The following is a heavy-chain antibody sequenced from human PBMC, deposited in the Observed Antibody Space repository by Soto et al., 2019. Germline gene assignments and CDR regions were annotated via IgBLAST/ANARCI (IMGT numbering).Heavy chain of an antibody. CDR1: GGTFSSYT. CDR3: ARGYCSSTSCLGYYFDH. D-gene: IGHD2-2*01. J-gene: IGHJ4*02. V-gene: IGHV1-69*02. CDR2: IIPILGIA. Sequence: SVKVSCKASGGTFSSYTISWVRQAPGQGLEWMGRIIPILGIANYAQKFQGRVTITADKSTSTAYMELSSLRSEDTAVYYCARGYCSSTSCLGYYFDHWGQGTLVTVSS.